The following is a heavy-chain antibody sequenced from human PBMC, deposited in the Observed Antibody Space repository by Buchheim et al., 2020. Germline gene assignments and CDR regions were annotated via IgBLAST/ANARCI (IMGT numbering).Heavy chain of an antibody. CDR2: INPSGGST. J-gene: IGHJ4*02. CDR3: ARGLEDCSSTSCYPGVDY. V-gene: IGHV1-46*01. Sequence: QVQLVQSGAEVKKPGASVKVSCKASGYTFTSYSMHWVRQAPGQGLEWMGIINPSGGSTSYAQKFQGRVTMTRDTSTSTVYRELSRLRSEDTAVYYCARGLEDCSSTSCYPGVDYWGQGTL. D-gene: IGHD2-2*01. CDR1: GYTFTSYS.